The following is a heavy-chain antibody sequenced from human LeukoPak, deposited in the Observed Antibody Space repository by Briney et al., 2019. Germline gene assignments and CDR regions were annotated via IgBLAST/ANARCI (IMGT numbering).Heavy chain of an antibody. CDR3: AKDWGVRYFDWNDY. D-gene: IGHD3-9*01. CDR1: GFTFSSYG. V-gene: IGHV3-30*02. CDR2: IRYDGSNK. Sequence: GGSLRLSCAASGFTFSSYGMHWVRQAPGKGLEWVAFIRYDGSNKYYADSVKGRFTISRDNSKNTLYLQMNSLRAEDTAVYYCAKDWGVRYFDWNDYWGQGTLVTVSS. J-gene: IGHJ4*02.